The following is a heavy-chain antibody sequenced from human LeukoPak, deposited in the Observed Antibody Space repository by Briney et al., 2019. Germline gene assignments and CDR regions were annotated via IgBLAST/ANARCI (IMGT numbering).Heavy chain of an antibody. J-gene: IGHJ4*02. Sequence: ASVEVSCKASGYTFTSYAMHWVRQAPGQRLEWMGWINAGNGNTKYSQKFQGRVTITRDTSASTAYMELSSLRSEDTAVYYCARGYYDSSGYYYYFDYWGQGTLVTVS. D-gene: IGHD3-22*01. CDR3: ARGYYDSSGYYYYFDY. V-gene: IGHV1-3*01. CDR1: GYTFTSYA. CDR2: INAGNGNT.